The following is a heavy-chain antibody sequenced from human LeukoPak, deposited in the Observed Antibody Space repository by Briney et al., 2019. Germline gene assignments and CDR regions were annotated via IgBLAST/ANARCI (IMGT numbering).Heavy chain of an antibody. V-gene: IGHV1-2*02. D-gene: IGHD5-18*01. CDR1: GYTFTGYY. CDR2: INPSSGGT. Sequence: GTSVKVSCKASGYTFTGYYMHWVRQAPGQGLEWMGWINPSSGGTNYAQKFQGRVTMTRDTSISTAYMELSRLRSDDTAVYYCARVWGYSYGYFDYWGQGTLVTVSS. J-gene: IGHJ4*02. CDR3: ARVWGYSYGYFDY.